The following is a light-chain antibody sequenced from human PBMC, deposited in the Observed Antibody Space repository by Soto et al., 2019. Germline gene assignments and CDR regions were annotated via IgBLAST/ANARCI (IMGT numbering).Light chain of an antibody. V-gene: IGKV3-15*01. CDR2: DTS. Sequence: EIVLTQSPDTLSVSPGERVTLSCSASQSVSSSLAWYQQRPGQAPRLLIYDTSTRAAGIAARFSGSGSGTEFTLTISSLQSDDSAVYYCQQYVHGTPGAFGQGTKVDSK. J-gene: IGKJ1*01. CDR1: QSVSSS. CDR3: QQYVHGTPGA.